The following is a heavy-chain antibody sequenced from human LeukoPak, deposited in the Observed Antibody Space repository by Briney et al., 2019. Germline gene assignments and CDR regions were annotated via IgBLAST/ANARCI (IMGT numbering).Heavy chain of an antibody. V-gene: IGHV3-7*01. CDR3: ARDEPDY. J-gene: IGHJ4*02. CDR2: IKQDGSVK. CDR1: GFTFTDYW. Sequence: TGGSLRLSCAASGFTFTDYWMTLVRQAPGKGLEWVTNIKQDGSVKYYVDSVKGRFTISRDNAQNSLYLQMNSLRAEDTAVYYCARDEPDYWGQGTLVTVSS.